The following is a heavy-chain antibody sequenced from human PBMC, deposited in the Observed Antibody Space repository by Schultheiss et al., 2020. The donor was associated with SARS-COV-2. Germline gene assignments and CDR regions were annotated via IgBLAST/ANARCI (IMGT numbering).Heavy chain of an antibody. J-gene: IGHJ4*02. D-gene: IGHD1-26*01. CDR2: INHSGST. Sequence: SETLSLTCAVYGGSFSGYYWSWIRQPPGKGLEWIGEINHSGSTNYNPSLKSRVTMSVDTSKIQVSLKLTSVTAADTAVYYCARFGRGSYLDYWGQGTLVTVSS. V-gene: IGHV4-34*01. CDR1: GGSFSGYY. CDR3: ARFGRGSYLDY.